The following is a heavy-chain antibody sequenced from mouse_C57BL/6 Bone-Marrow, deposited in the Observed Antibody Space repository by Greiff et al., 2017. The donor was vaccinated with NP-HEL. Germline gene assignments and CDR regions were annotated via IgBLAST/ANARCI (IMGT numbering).Heavy chain of an antibody. CDR1: GFNIKDYY. V-gene: IGHV14-2*01. J-gene: IGHJ2*01. CDR2: IDPEDGET. D-gene: IGHD1-1*01. Sequence: EVQLQQSGAELVKPGASVKLSCTASGFNIKDYYMHWVKQRTEKGLEWIGRIDPEDGETKYAPKFQGKATIKSDTSSNTAYLQLSSLTSEDTAVYYCARGRAITTVVADYWGQGTTLTVSS. CDR3: ARGRAITTVVADY.